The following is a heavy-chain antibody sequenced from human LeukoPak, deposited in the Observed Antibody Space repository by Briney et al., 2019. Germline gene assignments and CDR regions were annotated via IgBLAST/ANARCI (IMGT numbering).Heavy chain of an antibody. Sequence: GGTLRLSCAASGFTFSSYWMHWVRHAPGKGLVWVSRINSDGSSTSYADSVTGRFTISRDNAKNTLYLQMNSLRAEDTAVYYCARENGQDTVNFDYWGQGTLVTVSS. J-gene: IGHJ4*02. D-gene: IGHD2-8*01. CDR3: ARENGQDTVNFDY. CDR2: INSDGSST. V-gene: IGHV3-74*01. CDR1: GFTFSSYW.